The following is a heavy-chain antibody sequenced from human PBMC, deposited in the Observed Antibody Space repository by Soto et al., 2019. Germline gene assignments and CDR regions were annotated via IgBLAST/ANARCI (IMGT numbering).Heavy chain of an antibody. J-gene: IGHJ4*02. CDR1: GFSFSDYA. CDR3: AKRSPYSSGWYSPIFDY. D-gene: IGHD6-13*01. CDR2: ISESGGST. V-gene: IGHV3-23*01. Sequence: GGSLRLSCAASGFSFSDYAMSWVRQAPGKGLEWVSVISESGGSTHYADSVRGRFTVSRDNSKDSLSLRMNSLRDEDTAVYFCAKRSPYSSGWYSPIFDYWGQGALVTVS.